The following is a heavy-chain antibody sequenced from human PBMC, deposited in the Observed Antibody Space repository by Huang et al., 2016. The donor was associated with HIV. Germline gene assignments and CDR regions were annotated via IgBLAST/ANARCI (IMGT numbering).Heavy chain of an antibody. CDR2: IYGSGRT. V-gene: IGHV4-61*09. D-gene: IGHD1-20*01. CDR3: SRGGTYNTRGWYFDY. Sequence: QVQLQESGPRLVKPSQTLSLTCAVSGDSINSDNYYWSWIRQPAGKGLEGIGHIYGSGRTNYNPPLKSRGTISVDTSKNQFSLKLTSVTASDTAIYYCSRGGTYNTRGWYFDYWGQGTLVPVSS. CDR1: GDSINSDNYY. J-gene: IGHJ4*02.